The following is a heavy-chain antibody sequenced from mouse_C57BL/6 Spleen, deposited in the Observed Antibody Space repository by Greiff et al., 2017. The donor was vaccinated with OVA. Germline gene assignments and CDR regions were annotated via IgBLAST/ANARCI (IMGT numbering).Heavy chain of an antibody. CDR2: ISNGGGST. CDR1: GFTFSDYY. Sequence: EVKLMESGGGLVQPGGSLKLSCAASGFTFSDYYMYWVRQTPEKRLEWVAYISNGGGSTYYPDTVKGRFTISRDNAKNTLYLQMSRLKSEDTAMYYCARQSSNFYYFDYWGQGTTLTVSS. D-gene: IGHD2-5*01. CDR3: ARQSSNFYYFDY. V-gene: IGHV5-12*01. J-gene: IGHJ2*01.